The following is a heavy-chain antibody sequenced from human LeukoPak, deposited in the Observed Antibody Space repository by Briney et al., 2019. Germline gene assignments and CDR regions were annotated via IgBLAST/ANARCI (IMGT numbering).Heavy chain of an antibody. CDR2: ISSDGSFT. Sequence: GGSLRLSCAASGFTFTNYWMHWVRQAPGKGLVWVSRISSDGSFTIYADSVKGRFTVSKDDAKNTLYLQMDSLRVEDTAVYYCARESHPGLGSYSNWGQGTLVTVSS. V-gene: IGHV3-74*01. CDR1: GFTFTNYW. J-gene: IGHJ4*02. D-gene: IGHD3-10*01. CDR3: ARESHPGLGSYSN.